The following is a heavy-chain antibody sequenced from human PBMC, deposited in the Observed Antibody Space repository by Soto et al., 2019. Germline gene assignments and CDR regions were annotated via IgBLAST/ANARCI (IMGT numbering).Heavy chain of an antibody. V-gene: IGHV4-59*01. Sequence: SGTRSLTCTVSGCSISGYYWRWIRQPPGKGLEWIGYMYNTGSTVYNPSFKSRVTISVDTSKNQFSLKLNSVTAADTAVYYCARDLWGYCGTDCYPLDVWGQGTTVTVS. D-gene: IGHD2-21*02. CDR2: MYNTGST. CDR1: GCSISGYY. CDR3: ARDLWGYCGTDCYPLDV. J-gene: IGHJ6*02.